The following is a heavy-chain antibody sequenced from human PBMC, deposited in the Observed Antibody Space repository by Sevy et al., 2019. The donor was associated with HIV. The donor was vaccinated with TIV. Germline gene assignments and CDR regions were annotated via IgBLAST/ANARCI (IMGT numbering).Heavy chain of an antibody. V-gene: IGHV4-34*01. D-gene: IGHD1-26*01. CDR3: AREPMGAPGRGYCDI. J-gene: IGHJ4*03. CDR1: VDSFNGHY. CDR2: VDHTGNI. Sequence: SETLSLTCAVYVDSFNGHYWSWVRQVPGRGLEWIGEVDHTGNINYNPTFDNRLAISVNRPKNQFSLNLTSLTAADTAVYYCAREPMGAPGRGYCDIWGHGNRVTVSS.